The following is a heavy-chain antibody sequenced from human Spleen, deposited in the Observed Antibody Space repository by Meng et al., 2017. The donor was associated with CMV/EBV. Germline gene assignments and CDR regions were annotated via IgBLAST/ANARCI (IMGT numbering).Heavy chain of an antibody. V-gene: IGHV1-46*01. CDR2: ISPFSGST. CDR1: GYTFTSHL. CDR3: ARDISSRLISNAMDV. D-gene: IGHD2-8*01. Sequence: SGYTFTSHLLHWVRQAPGQGLEWMGLISPFSGSTKSAQKFQGRVTMTRDTSTDTVYMELSSLRSEDTALYFCARDISSRLISNAMDVWGQGTTVTVSS. J-gene: IGHJ6*02.